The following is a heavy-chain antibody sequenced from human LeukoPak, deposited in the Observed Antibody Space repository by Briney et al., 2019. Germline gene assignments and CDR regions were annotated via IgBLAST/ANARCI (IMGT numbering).Heavy chain of an antibody. D-gene: IGHD6-19*01. CDR3: AKVGIAVAGTGSFGY. V-gene: IGHV3-7*03. J-gene: IGHJ4*02. CDR1: GFTFRYYW. CDR2: IKEDGSEK. Sequence: GGSLRLSCAVSGFTFRYYWMSWVRQAPGKGLEWVANIKEDGSEKYYVDSVKGRFTISRDNAKRSLYLQMNSLRAEDTAVYYCAKVGIAVAGTGSFGYWGQGTLVTVSS.